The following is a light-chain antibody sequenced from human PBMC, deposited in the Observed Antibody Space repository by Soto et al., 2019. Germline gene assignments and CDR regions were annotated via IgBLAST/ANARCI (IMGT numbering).Light chain of an antibody. CDR2: GAS. CDR3: QQYVTSPLT. V-gene: IGKV3-20*01. Sequence: EIVLTQSPGTLSLSPGERATLSCRASQSVSSGYLAWYQQKPGQAPRLLIYGASSRATGIPDRFSGSGSGTDFTLTISGLEPEDFAVYYCQQYVTSPLTFGGGTKVENK. J-gene: IGKJ4*01. CDR1: QSVSSGY.